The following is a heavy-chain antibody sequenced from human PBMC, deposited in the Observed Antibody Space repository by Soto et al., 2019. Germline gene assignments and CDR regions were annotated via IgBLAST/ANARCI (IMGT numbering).Heavy chain of an antibody. J-gene: IGHJ4*02. Sequence: GGSLRLSCAASGFTFSSYAMHWVRQAPGKWLEWVAVISYDGSNKYYADSVKGRFTISRDNSKNTLYLQMNSLRAEDTAVYYCARDLGSYYDSSGYSFGLFDYWGQGXLVTVYS. CDR2: ISYDGSNK. D-gene: IGHD3-22*01. V-gene: IGHV3-30-3*01. CDR1: GFTFSSYA. CDR3: ARDLGSYYDSSGYSFGLFDY.